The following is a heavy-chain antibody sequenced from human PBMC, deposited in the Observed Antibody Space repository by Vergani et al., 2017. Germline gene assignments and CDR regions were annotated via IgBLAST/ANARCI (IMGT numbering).Heavy chain of an antibody. CDR3: ALLLGYCSGGSCRTLIDY. D-gene: IGHD2-15*01. Sequence: QVQLVQSGAEVKKPGSSVKVSCKASGGTFSSYAISWVRQAPGQGLEWMGGIIPIFGTANYAQKFQGRVTITADESTLTAYMELSSLRSEDTAVYYCALLLGYCSGGSCRTLIDYWGQGTLVTVSS. CDR2: IIPIFGTA. J-gene: IGHJ4*02. CDR1: GGTFSSYA. V-gene: IGHV1-69*12.